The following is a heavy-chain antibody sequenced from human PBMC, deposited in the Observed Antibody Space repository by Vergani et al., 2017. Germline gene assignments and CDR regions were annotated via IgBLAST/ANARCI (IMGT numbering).Heavy chain of an antibody. V-gene: IGHV4-39*01. J-gene: IGHJ4*02. D-gene: IGHD3-10*01. CDR1: GGSISSSSYY. CDR2: IYYSGRT. CDR3: ARAPRGYGAAGFDY. Sequence: QLQLQESGPGLVKPSETLSLTCTVPGGSISSSSYYWGWIRPPPGKGLEWIGSIYYSGRTYYTPSLKSRVTMSVDTSKTQFSLKLRSVTAADTAVCYCARAPRGYGAAGFDYWGQGTLVTVSS.